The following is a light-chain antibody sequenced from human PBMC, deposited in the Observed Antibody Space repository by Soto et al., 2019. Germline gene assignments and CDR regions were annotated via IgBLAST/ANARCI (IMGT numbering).Light chain of an antibody. CDR3: HQYHSYPWT. Sequence: DIQMTQSPSTLSASVGGGVTITCRASQNINIYVAWYKQKSGQAPELLISRASVLERGVPSRFSGSGSGTEFTLTISSLQPDDFAIYHCHQYHSYPWTFGQGTKVDIK. V-gene: IGKV1-5*03. CDR1: QNINIY. J-gene: IGKJ1*01. CDR2: RAS.